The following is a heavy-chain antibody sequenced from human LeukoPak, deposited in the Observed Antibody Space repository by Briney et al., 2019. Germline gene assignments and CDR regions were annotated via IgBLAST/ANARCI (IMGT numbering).Heavy chain of an antibody. CDR3: ARGDIAVAGLYYFDY. CDR2: ISYDGSNK. D-gene: IGHD6-19*01. CDR1: GFTFSSYG. V-gene: IGHV3-30*03. Sequence: PGGSLRLSCAASGFTFSSYGMHWVRQAPGKGLEWVAVISYDGSNKYYADSVKGRFTISRENAKNSLYLQMNSLRAGDTAVYYCARGDIAVAGLYYFDYWGQGTLVTVSS. J-gene: IGHJ4*02.